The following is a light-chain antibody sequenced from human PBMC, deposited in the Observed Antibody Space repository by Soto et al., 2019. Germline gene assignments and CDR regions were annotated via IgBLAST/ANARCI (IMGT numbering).Light chain of an antibody. J-gene: IGKJ1*01. Sequence: DIQITQSTSTLSGSVVDRVTITCRASQTISSWLAWYQQKPGKAHKLLIYKASTLKSGVPSRFSGSGSGTEFTLTISSLQPDDFATYYCQNYNSYSEAFGKGTKVDIK. CDR3: QNYNSYSEA. CDR1: QTISSW. V-gene: IGKV1-5*03. CDR2: KAS.